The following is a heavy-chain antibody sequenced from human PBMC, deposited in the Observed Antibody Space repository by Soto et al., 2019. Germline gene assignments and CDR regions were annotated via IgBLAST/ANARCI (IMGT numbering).Heavy chain of an antibody. D-gene: IGHD1-26*01. CDR2: IIPIFGTT. J-gene: IGHJ6*02. V-gene: IGHV1-69*06. Sequence: SAKLSWKDPGGSFSSYAISWVRQAPGQGLEWMGGIIPIFGTTNYARRFQGRVTITADKSTSTAYMELRSLRSEDTAVYYCARGTRSGSYYYYGLDVWGQGTTVTVSS. CDR3: ARGTRSGSYYYYGLDV. CDR1: GGSFSSYA.